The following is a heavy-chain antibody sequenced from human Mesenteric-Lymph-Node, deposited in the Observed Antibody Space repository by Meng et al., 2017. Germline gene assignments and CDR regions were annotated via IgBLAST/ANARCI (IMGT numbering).Heavy chain of an antibody. Sequence: HVPLPDAGRGLVKPSQILSLAFTVCGGSISSGGYYWSWIRQHPGKGLEWIGYIYYSGSTYYNPSLKSRVTISVDTSKNQFSLKLTSVTAADTAVYYCARSPYSGSALPFFDYWGQGSLVTVSS. CDR2: IYYSGST. CDR3: ARSPYSGSALPFFDY. CDR1: GGSISSGGYY. D-gene: IGHD1-26*01. J-gene: IGHJ4*02. V-gene: IGHV4-31*03.